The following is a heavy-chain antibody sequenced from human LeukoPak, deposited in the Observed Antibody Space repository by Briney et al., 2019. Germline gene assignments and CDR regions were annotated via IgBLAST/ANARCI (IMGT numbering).Heavy chain of an antibody. Sequence: PSQTLSLTCTVSGGSISSGSYYWSWIRQPAGKGLEWIGRIYTSGSTNYNPSLKSRVTISVDTSKNQFSLKLSSVTAADTAVYYCARVGLDSGWGQGTLVTVSS. CDR2: IYTSGST. CDR1: GGSISSGSYY. CDR3: ARVGLDSG. J-gene: IGHJ4*02. V-gene: IGHV4-61*02. D-gene: IGHD3-10*01.